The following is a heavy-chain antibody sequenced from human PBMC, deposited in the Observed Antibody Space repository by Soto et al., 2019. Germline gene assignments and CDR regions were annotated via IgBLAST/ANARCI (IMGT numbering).Heavy chain of an antibody. CDR2: INAGNGDT. CDR3: ARGLPSGYIYYYGKDV. J-gene: IGHJ6*02. D-gene: IGHD5-18*01. Sequence: GASVKVSCKASGYTFTSYAIYWVRQAPGQRLEWMGWINAGNGDTKYSQKFQGRVTFTSDTSASTAYTELGSLQSEDTAVYYCARGLPSGYIYYYGKDVWGQGTTVTVSS. V-gene: IGHV1-3*01. CDR1: GYTFTSYA.